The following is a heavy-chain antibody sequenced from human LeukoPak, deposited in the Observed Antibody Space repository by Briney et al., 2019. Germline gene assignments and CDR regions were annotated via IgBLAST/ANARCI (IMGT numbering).Heavy chain of an antibody. CDR3: AKDDAGLPDY. V-gene: IGHV3-30*18. J-gene: IGHJ4*02. CDR1: GYTFSNYG. Sequence: GGSLRLSCTASGYTFSNYGMHWVRQGPGKGLEWVAVISYDGSKVFYGDFVKGRFTISRDDSRDTVYLQMHSLRVEDMAVCYCAKDDAGLPDYWGQGTLVTVSS. CDR2: ISYDGSKV. D-gene: IGHD2-15*01.